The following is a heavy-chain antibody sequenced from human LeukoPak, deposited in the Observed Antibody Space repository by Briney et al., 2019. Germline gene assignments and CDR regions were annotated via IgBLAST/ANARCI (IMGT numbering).Heavy chain of an antibody. CDR3: ARGRSGAVFSFDY. Sequence: SETLSLTCTVSGGSISSGGYYWSWIRQHPGKGLEWIGYIYYSGSTYYNPSLKSRVTISVDTSKNQFSLKLSPVTAADTAVYYCARGRSGAVFSFDYWGQGTLVTVSS. J-gene: IGHJ4*02. CDR1: GGSISSGGYY. CDR2: IYYSGST. D-gene: IGHD6-19*01. V-gene: IGHV4-31*03.